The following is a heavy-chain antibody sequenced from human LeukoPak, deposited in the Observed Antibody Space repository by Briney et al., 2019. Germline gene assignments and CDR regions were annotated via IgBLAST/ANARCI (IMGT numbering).Heavy chain of an antibody. CDR3: ATAGHYYDSSGYFS. V-gene: IGHV1-8*02. J-gene: IGHJ4*02. CDR1: GYTFTSYG. Sequence: ASVKVSCKASGYTFTSYGISWVRQAPGQGLEWMGWMNPNSGNTGYAQKFQGRVTMTRNTSISTAYMELSSLRSEDTAVYYCATAGHYYDSSGYFSWGQGTLVTVSS. CDR2: MNPNSGNT. D-gene: IGHD3-22*01.